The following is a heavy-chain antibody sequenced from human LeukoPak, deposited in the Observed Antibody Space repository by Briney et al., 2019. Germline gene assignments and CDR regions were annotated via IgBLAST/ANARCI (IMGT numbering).Heavy chain of an antibody. J-gene: IGHJ4*02. CDR2: IYYSGST. Sequence: MSSETLSLTCAVYGGSFSGYYWGWIRQPPGKGLEWIGSIYYSGSTYYNPSLKSRVTISVDTSKNQFSLKLSSVTAADTAVYYCARVSVEFGYCSGGSCYSDYWGQGTLVTVSS. V-gene: IGHV4-34*01. CDR3: ARVSVEFGYCSGGSCYSDY. CDR1: GGSFSGYY. D-gene: IGHD2-15*01.